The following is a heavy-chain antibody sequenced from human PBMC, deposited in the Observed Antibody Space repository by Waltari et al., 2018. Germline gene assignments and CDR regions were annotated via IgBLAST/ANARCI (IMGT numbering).Heavy chain of an antibody. D-gene: IGHD3-22*01. Sequence: QVQLQESGPGLVKPSETLSLTCAVSGYSISSGYYGGWIRQPPGKGLEWIGSIYHSGNTYYNPSLMSRVAISVDTSKNQFSLKLTSVTAADTAVYYCASLYDSSGYYPFDYWGQGTLVTVSS. J-gene: IGHJ4*02. CDR1: GYSISSGYY. V-gene: IGHV4-38-2*01. CDR3: ASLYDSSGYYPFDY. CDR2: IYHSGNT.